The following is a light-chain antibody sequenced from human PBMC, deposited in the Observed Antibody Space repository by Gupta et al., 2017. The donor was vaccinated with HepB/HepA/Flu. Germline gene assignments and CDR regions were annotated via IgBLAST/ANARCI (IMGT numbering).Light chain of an antibody. CDR2: KAS. CDR1: QSIGSW. J-gene: IGKJ1*01. CDR3: QQYNAFPT. Sequence: DIQMTQSPSTLSASIGDKITITCWASQSIGSWLAWYQQTPGKAPKLLIYKASSLQSAVPSRFSGSGSGTEFTLTISSLQPDDFATYYCQQYNAFPTFGQGTKVEIK. V-gene: IGKV1-5*03.